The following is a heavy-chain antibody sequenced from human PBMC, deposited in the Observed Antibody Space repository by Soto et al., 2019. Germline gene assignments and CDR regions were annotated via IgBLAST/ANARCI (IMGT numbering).Heavy chain of an antibody. V-gene: IGHV4-31*03. CDR1: GGSISSGTSY. J-gene: IGHJ4*02. CDR3: ASIPRRGYSYGTDY. Sequence: QVQLQESGPGLVKPSQTLTLTCNVSGGSISSGTSYWTWIRQHSGEGLEWIGHIYFTGTTYSNPSLRSRLTISVATSKTHFPLMLTSVTAAEPATYYCASIPRRGYSYGTDYWGQGTLLTVSS. CDR2: IYFTGTT. D-gene: IGHD5-18*01.